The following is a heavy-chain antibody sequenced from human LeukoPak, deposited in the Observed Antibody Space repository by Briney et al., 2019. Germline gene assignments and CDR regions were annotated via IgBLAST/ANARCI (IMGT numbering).Heavy chain of an antibody. CDR2: INYTGST. CDR1: GESFSGYY. CDR3: ARDYDFWSGYCRGHAFDI. D-gene: IGHD3-3*01. V-gene: IGHV4-34*01. J-gene: IGHJ3*02. Sequence: SETLSLTCGVYGESFSGYYWNWIRQPPGKGLEWIGEINYTGSTNYNPSLKSRVTISVDTSKNQFSLKLSSVTAADTAVYYCARDYDFWSGYCRGHAFDIWGQGTMVTVSS.